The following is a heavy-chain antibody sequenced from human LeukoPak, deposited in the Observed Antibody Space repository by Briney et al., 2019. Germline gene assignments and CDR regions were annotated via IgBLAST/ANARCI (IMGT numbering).Heavy chain of an antibody. CDR3: ARDGDSSSSHYFDY. Sequence: PGGYLRLSCAASGFTFSSYAMHWVRQAPGKGLEWVAVISYDGSNKYYADSVKGRFTISRDNSKNTLYLQMNSLRAEDTAVYYCARDGDSSSSHYFDYWSQGTLVTVSS. CDR2: ISYDGSNK. V-gene: IGHV3-30-3*01. CDR1: GFTFSSYA. D-gene: IGHD6-6*01. J-gene: IGHJ4*02.